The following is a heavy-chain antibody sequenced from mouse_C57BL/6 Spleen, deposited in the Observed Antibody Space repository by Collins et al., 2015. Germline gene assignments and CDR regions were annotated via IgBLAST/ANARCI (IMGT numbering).Heavy chain of an antibody. Sequence: EVQLQQSGPELVKPGASVKIFCKASGYSFTGYFMNWVMQSHGKSLEWIGRINPYNGDTFYNQKFKGKATLTVDKSSNTAHMELRSLASEDSAVYYCARWLRGYFDVWGAGATVTVSS. V-gene: IGHV1-20*02. J-gene: IGHJ1*01. CDR3: ARWLRGYFDV. CDR1: GYSFTGYF. CDR2: INPYNGDT. D-gene: IGHD2-2*01.